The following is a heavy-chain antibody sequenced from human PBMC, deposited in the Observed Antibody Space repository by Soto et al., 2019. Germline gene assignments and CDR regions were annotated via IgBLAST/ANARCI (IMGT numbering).Heavy chain of an antibody. V-gene: IGHV4-34*01. Sequence: QVQLQQWGAGLLKPSETLSLTCAVYGGSFSGYYWSWIRQPPGKGLGWIGEINHSGSTNYNPSLKSRVTISVDTSKNQFSLKLSSVTAADTAVYYCAREFGYCSGGSCYTPNFDYWGQGTLVTVSS. CDR3: AREFGYCSGGSCYTPNFDY. CDR1: GGSFSGYY. D-gene: IGHD2-15*01. J-gene: IGHJ4*02. CDR2: INHSGST.